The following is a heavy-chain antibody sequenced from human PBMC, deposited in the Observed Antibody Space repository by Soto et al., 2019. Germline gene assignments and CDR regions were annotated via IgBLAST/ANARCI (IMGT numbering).Heavy chain of an antibody. CDR1: GFTFDDYA. CDR2: ISWNSGSI. CDR3: ARTDFWSGYSSAYGMDV. V-gene: IGHV3-9*01. D-gene: IGHD3-3*01. J-gene: IGHJ6*02. Sequence: QPGGSLRLSCAASGFTFDDYAMHWVRQAPGKGLEWVSGISWNSGSIGYADSVKGRFTISRDNAKNSLYLQMNSLRAEDTALYYCARTDFWSGYSSAYGMDVWGQGTTVTVSS.